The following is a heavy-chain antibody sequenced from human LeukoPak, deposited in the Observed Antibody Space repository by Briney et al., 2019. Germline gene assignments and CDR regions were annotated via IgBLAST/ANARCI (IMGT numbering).Heavy chain of an antibody. CDR3: ARDNLYYYDSSGYYGLHFDY. D-gene: IGHD3-22*01. V-gene: IGHV4-39*07. Sequence: SETLSLTCTVSGGSISSSSYYWGWIRQPRGKGLEWIGSIYYSGSTYYNPSLKSRVTISVDTSKNQFSLKLSSVTAADTAVYYCARDNLYYYDSSGYYGLHFDYWGQGTLVTVSS. CDR2: IYYSGST. CDR1: GGSISSSSYY. J-gene: IGHJ4*02.